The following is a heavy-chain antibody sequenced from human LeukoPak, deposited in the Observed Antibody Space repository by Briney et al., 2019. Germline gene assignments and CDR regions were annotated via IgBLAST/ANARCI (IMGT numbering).Heavy chain of an antibody. J-gene: IGHJ3*02. Sequence: PGGSLRLSCAASGFTSDDYAMHWVRRAPGKGLEWVSGICRNSDTIGYADPVKGRFTISRDNAKNSPYLQINSLRIEDMALYYCAKSYINYGGNSADAFDIWGQGTMVTVSS. CDR3: AKSYINYGGNSADAFDI. CDR1: GFTSDDYA. D-gene: IGHD4-23*01. CDR2: ICRNSDTI. V-gene: IGHV3-9*02.